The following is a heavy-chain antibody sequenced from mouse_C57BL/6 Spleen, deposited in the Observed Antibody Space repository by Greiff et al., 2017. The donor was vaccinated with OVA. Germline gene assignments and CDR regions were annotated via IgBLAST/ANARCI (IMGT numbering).Heavy chain of an antibody. V-gene: IGHV1-61*01. CDR1: GYTFTSYW. D-gene: IGHD5-1*01. CDR2: IYPSDSET. J-gene: IGHJ3*01. Sequence: QVQLQQPGAELVRPGSSVQLSCKASGYTFTSYWMDWVKQRPGQGLEWIGNIYPSDSETHYNQKFKDKATLTVDKSSSTAYMQLSSLTSEDSAVYYCARVVPLFAYWGQGTLVTVSA. CDR3: ARVVPLFAY.